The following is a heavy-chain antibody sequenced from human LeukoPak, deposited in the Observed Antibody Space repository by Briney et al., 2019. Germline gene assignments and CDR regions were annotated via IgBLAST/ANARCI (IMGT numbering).Heavy chain of an antibody. J-gene: IGHJ5*02. Sequence: GGSLRLSCAASGFTFSSYAMSWVRQAPGKGLELVSAISGSGGSTYYADSVKGRFTISRDNSKNTLYLQMNSLRAEDTAVYYCARDHLLSGWDEGWFDPWGQGTLVTVSS. CDR2: ISGSGGST. V-gene: IGHV3-23*01. D-gene: IGHD6-19*01. CDR3: ARDHLLSGWDEGWFDP. CDR1: GFTFSSYA.